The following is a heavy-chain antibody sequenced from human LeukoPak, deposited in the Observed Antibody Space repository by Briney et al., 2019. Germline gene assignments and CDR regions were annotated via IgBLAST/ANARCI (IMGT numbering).Heavy chain of an antibody. D-gene: IGHD2-15*01. J-gene: IGHJ5*02. CDR2: INPNSGGT. Sequence: ASVKVSCKASGYTFTGYYMHWVRQAPGQGLEWMGWINPNSGGTNYAQKFQGRVTMTRDTSISTAYMELRRLRYDDTAAYYCARGPLEYCSGGTCYSGRNWFDPWGQGTPVTVSS. CDR3: ARGPLEYCSGGTCYSGRNWFDP. V-gene: IGHV1-2*02. CDR1: GYTFTGYY.